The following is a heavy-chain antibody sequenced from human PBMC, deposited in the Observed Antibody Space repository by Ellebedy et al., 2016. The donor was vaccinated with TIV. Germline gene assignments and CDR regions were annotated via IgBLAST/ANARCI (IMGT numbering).Heavy chain of an antibody. V-gene: IGHV3-30-3*01. J-gene: IGHJ6*02. CDR2: ISYDGSNK. Sequence: GGSLRLSCAASGFTFSNYAMHWVRQAPGKGLEWVAVISYDGSNKYYADSVKGRFTISRDNSKNTLYLQMNSLRAEDTAVYYCAKDNYYYGMDVWGQGTTVTVSS. CDR3: AKDNYYYGMDV. CDR1: GFTFSNYA.